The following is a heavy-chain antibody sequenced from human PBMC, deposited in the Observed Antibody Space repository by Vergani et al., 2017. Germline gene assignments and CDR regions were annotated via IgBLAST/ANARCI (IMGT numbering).Heavy chain of an antibody. CDR3: AGPQGTSAYYYGGFDY. Sequence: EVQLLESGGGLVQPGGSLRLSCAASGLTFSTYAMTWVPQAPGKGLEWVSTISSDGGSTYYADSVKGRFTISRDNSKNTLSLQMNSLTAEDTAIYYCAGPQGTSAYYYGGFDYWGQGILVTVSS. CDR1: GLTFSTYA. CDR2: ISSDGGST. D-gene: IGHD3-22*01. V-gene: IGHV3-23*01. J-gene: IGHJ4*02.